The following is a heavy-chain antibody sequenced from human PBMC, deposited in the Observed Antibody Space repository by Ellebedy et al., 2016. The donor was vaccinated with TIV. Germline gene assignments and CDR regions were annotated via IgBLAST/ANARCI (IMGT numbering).Heavy chain of an antibody. D-gene: IGHD3-9*01. CDR1: GFTFSSHW. CDR3: AKADYDVLTVHNRYFGN. Sequence: GESLKISCTASGFTFSSHWMHWVRQAPGKGLVWVSRISSDGSYTSYADSVKGRFTISRDNAKNSLYLQMNSLRAEDTAIYYCAKADYDVLTVHNRYFGNWGQGTLVTVSS. V-gene: IGHV3-74*01. CDR2: ISSDGSYT. J-gene: IGHJ4*02.